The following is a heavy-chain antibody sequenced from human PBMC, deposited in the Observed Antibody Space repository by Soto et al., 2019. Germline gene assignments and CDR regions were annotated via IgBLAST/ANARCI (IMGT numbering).Heavy chain of an antibody. V-gene: IGHV3-15*01. CDR2: IKSKSHGGTT. CDR3: ATEECTGGGCDVRNAFDS. Sequence: EVQLVESGGGLVKPGGSLRLSCAASGFTFTNAWMSWVRRAPGKGLEWVGHIKSKSHGGTTDYAAPVKGRFTISRDDSKNPLYLPMDSLKTEDTAVYYCATEECTGGGCDVRNAFDSWGKGAMVTVSS. CDR1: GFTFTNAW. D-gene: IGHD2-8*02. J-gene: IGHJ3*02.